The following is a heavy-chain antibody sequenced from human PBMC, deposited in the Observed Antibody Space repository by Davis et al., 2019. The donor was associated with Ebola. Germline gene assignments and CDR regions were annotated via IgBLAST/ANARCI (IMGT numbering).Heavy chain of an antibody. V-gene: IGHV3-23*01. CDR1: GFTFSDYY. D-gene: IGHD6-19*01. Sequence: GGSLRLSCAASGFTFSDYYMSWIRQAPGKGLEWVSTLGLSADTYYADSVKGRFTISRDNSKNTLHLQMNSLRVEDTAIYYCAKDTSNVWFDVWGQGTMVTVSS. CDR2: LGLSADT. J-gene: IGHJ3*01. CDR3: AKDTSNVWFDV.